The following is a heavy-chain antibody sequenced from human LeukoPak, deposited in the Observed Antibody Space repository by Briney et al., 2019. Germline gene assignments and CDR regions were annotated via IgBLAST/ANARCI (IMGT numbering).Heavy chain of an antibody. Sequence: SETLSLTCTVSGGSISSSNYYWGWIRQPPGEGLEWIGSIYYTGSTYYNPSLKSRITISVDTSKNQFSLKLSSLTAADTAVYYCAREGVGAFDIWGQGTMVTVSS. V-gene: IGHV4-39*07. CDR2: IYYTGST. J-gene: IGHJ3*02. CDR3: AREGVGAFDI. CDR1: GGSISSSNYY. D-gene: IGHD1-26*01.